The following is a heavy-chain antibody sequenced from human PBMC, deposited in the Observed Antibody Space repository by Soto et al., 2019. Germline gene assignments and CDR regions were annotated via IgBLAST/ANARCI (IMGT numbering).Heavy chain of an antibody. V-gene: IGHV4-59*01. D-gene: IGHD3-3*01. CDR2: NYYSGST. J-gene: IGHJ4*02. Sequence: PSETLSLTCTVAGGSISSYYGSWIRQPPGKGLEWIGYNYYSGSTNYNPSLKSRVTISVDTSKNQFSLKLSSVTAADTAVYYCARADFWSGYPIDYWGQGTLVTVSS. CDR1: GGSISSYY. CDR3: ARADFWSGYPIDY.